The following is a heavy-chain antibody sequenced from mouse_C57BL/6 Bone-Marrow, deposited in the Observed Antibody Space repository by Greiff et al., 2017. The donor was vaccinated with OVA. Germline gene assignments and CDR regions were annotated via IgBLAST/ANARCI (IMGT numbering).Heavy chain of an antibody. J-gene: IGHJ2*01. CDR1: GYTFTSYG. V-gene: IGHV1-81*01. CDR3: ARKVGYYFDY. Sequence: QVQLQQSGAELVRPGTSVKLSCKASGYTFTSYGISWVKQRTGQGLEWIGEIYPRSGNTYYNEKFKGKATLTADKSSSTAYMELRSLTSEDSAVYFCARKVGYYFDYWGQGTTLTVSS. D-gene: IGHD1-1*02. CDR2: IYPRSGNT.